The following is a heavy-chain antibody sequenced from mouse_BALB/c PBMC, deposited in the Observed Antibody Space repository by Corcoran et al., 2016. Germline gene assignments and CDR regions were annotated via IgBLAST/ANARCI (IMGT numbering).Heavy chain of an antibody. CDR3: ANWDWYFDG. CDR2: IDPANGNT. D-gene: IGHD4-1*01. CDR1: GFNIKDTY. Sequence: EVQLQQSGAELVKPGASVKLSCTASGFNIKDTYMRWVKQRPEQGLEWIGRIDPANGNTKYDPKFQGKATITADTSSNTAYLQLSSLTSEDTAVYYCANWDWYFDGWGAGTTVTVS. J-gene: IGHJ1*01. V-gene: IGHV14-3*02.